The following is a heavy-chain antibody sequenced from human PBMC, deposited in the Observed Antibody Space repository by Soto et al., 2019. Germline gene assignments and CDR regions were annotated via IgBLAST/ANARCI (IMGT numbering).Heavy chain of an antibody. CDR3: AKVHITMIVVAQYYYGMDV. D-gene: IGHD3-22*01. CDR1: GFTFSSYG. CDR2: ISYDGSNK. V-gene: IGHV3-30*18. J-gene: IGHJ6*02. Sequence: GGSLRLSCAASGFTFSSYGMHWVRQAQGKGLEWVAVISYDGSNKYYADSVKGRFTISRDNSKNTQYLQMNSLRAEDTAVYYCAKVHITMIVVAQYYYGMDVWGQGTTVTVSS.